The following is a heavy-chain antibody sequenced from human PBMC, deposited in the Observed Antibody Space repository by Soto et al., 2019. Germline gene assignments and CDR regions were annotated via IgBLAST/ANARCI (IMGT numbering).Heavy chain of an antibody. J-gene: IGHJ6*02. CDR1: GGTISSYA. CDR3: ARKVRGTTVVTRRDYYGMDV. Sequence: QVQLVQSGAEVKKPGSSVKVSCKASGGTISSYAISWVRQAPGQGLEWMGGIIPIFGTANYAQKFQGRVTITADESTSTAYMELSSLRSEDTAVYYCARKVRGTTVVTRRDYYGMDVWGQGTTVTVSS. CDR2: IIPIFGTA. V-gene: IGHV1-69*01. D-gene: IGHD4-17*01.